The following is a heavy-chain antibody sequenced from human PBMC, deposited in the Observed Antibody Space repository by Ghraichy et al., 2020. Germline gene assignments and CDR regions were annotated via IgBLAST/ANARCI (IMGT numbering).Heavy chain of an antibody. Sequence: ETLSLTCAASGFTFSSYSMNWVRQAPGKGLEWISFVSSSSNAIYYADSVKGRFTISRDNAKNSLFLQMNNLRADDTALYFCARGVGAVAGHYYHGLDVWGQGTTVTVSS. CDR1: GFTFSSYS. V-gene: IGHV3-48*04. D-gene: IGHD6-19*01. CDR2: VSSSSNAI. J-gene: IGHJ6*02. CDR3: ARGVGAVAGHYYHGLDV.